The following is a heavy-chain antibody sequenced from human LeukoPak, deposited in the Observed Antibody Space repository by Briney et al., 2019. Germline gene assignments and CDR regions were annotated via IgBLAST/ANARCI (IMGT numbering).Heavy chain of an antibody. CDR1: GGSFSGYY. V-gene: IGHV4-34*01. CDR3: AREEVAARGNYMDV. Sequence: PSETLSLTCAVYGGSFSGYYWSWIRQPPGKGLEWIGEINHSGSTNYNPSLKSRVTISVDTSKNQFSLKLSSVTAADTAVYYCAREEVAARGNYMDVWGKGTTVTISS. CDR2: INHSGST. D-gene: IGHD6-19*01. J-gene: IGHJ6*03.